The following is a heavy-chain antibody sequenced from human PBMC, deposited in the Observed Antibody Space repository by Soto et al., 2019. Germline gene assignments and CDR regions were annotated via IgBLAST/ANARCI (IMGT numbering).Heavy chain of an antibody. Sequence: QVQLQESGPRLVKPSGTLSLTCAVFGGSLSSCNWWSWVRQPPGKGLEWIGEIYHYGSTSYNPSLKSRVPIAVDKSKTQTSLKMTSLTAADTAVYFCSGGGRPGQIDWFNPWGQGTLVTVSS. J-gene: IGHJ5*02. D-gene: IGHD2-21*01. V-gene: IGHV4-4*02. CDR1: GGSLSSCNW. CDR3: SGGGRPGQIDWFNP. CDR2: IYHYGST.